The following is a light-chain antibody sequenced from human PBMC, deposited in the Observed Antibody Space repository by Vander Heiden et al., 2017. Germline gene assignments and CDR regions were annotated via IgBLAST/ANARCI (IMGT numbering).Light chain of an antibody. CDR1: ESSGTY. J-gene: IGKJ4*02. Sequence: IQMPQSPSSLSSAVGDRVTITGRASESSGTYLNWYQQKVGKAPKLLIYSASSLQSGVPARCSGSGSETDFTLSIISLQAEDFATYYCQQSYRNSSFGRGTKVEIK. V-gene: IGKV1-39*01. CDR2: SAS. CDR3: QQSYRNSS.